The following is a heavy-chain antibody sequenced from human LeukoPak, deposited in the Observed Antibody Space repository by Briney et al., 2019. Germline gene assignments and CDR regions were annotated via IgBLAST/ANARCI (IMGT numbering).Heavy chain of an antibody. Sequence: SETLSLTCTVSGGSISSYYWSWIRQPPGKGLEWIGYIYYSGSTNYNPSLKSRVTISVDTSKNQFSLKLSSVTAADTAVYYCARQDGYTSGGYFDYWGQGTLVTVSS. J-gene: IGHJ4*02. CDR1: GGSISSYY. CDR2: IYYSGST. V-gene: IGHV4-59*01. D-gene: IGHD5-24*01. CDR3: ARQDGYTSGGYFDY.